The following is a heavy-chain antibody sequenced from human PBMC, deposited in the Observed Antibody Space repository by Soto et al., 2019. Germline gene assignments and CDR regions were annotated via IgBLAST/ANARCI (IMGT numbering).Heavy chain of an antibody. J-gene: IGHJ6*02. D-gene: IGHD6-19*01. V-gene: IGHV1-18*01. CDR3: AIEGEKWLATYYYYCMDV. Sequence: QVQLVQSGAEVKKPGASVKVSCKASGYTFTSYGISWVRQAPGQGLEWMGWISAYNGNTNYAQKLQGRVTMTTDTSTSTADIELRSLRSDDTALYYFAIEGEKWLATYYYYCMDVWGQGTTVTVCS. CDR1: GYTFTSYG. CDR2: ISAYNGNT.